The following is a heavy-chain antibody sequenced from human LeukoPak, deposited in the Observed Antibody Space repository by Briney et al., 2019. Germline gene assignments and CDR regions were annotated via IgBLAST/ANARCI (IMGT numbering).Heavy chain of an antibody. Sequence: PGGSLRLSCAASGFTFSSYSMNWVRQAPGKGLEWVSYISSSSSNRYYADSVKGRFTISRDNAKNSLYLQMNSLRAEDTAVYYCARGTALAQIQPAFDYWGQGTLVTVSS. J-gene: IGHJ4*02. D-gene: IGHD5-18*01. CDR1: GFTFSSYS. CDR2: ISSSSSNR. V-gene: IGHV3-48*04. CDR3: ARGTALAQIQPAFDY.